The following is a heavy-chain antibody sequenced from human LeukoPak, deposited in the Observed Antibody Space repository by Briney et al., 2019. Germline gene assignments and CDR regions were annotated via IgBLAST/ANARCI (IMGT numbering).Heavy chain of an antibody. Sequence: GGSLRLSCAASGFPFLAYAMSWVRQAPGKGPEMVAHISASGDSIYYADSVKGRFTISRDKSKNTLYLQMNSLRAEDTAVYYCAKTGSLWFGELLPLGWGQGTLVTVSS. V-gene: IGHV3-23*01. CDR3: AKTGSLWFGELLPLG. D-gene: IGHD3-10*01. CDR1: GFPFLAYA. J-gene: IGHJ4*02. CDR2: ISASGDSI.